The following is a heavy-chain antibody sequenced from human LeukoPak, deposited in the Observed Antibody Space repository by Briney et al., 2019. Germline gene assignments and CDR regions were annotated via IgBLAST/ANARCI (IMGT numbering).Heavy chain of an antibody. CDR1: EFNFFNYG. D-gene: IGHD2-21*02. J-gene: IGHJ4*01. CDR3: ARELPREVTLDY. V-gene: IGHV3-74*01. Sequence: GGSLRLSCVASEFNFFNYGMYWVRQAPGKGLVWVSRICTDGSTTSYADSVKGRFTISRDNAKNTLYLEMKSLRAEDTAVYYCARELPREVTLDYWGQGTLVTVSP. CDR2: ICTDGSTT.